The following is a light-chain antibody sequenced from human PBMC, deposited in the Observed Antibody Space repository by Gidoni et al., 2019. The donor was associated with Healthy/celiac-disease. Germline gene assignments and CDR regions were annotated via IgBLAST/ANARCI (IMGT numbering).Light chain of an antibody. CDR2: EVS. V-gene: IGLV2-8*01. CDR1: SSDVGGYNY. Sequence: QSALTQPPPASGSPGQSVPISCTGTSSDVGGYNYVSWYQQHPGKAPKLMIDEVSKRPSGVPDRFFGSKSGNTASLTVSGLQAEDEADYYCSSYAGSNNFVFGTGTKVTVL. CDR3: SSYAGSNNFV. J-gene: IGLJ1*01.